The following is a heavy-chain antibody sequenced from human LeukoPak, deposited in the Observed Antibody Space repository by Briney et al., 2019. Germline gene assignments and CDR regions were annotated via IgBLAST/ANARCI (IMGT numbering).Heavy chain of an antibody. J-gene: IGHJ5*02. D-gene: IGHD6-13*01. CDR3: ARVQAAAGMDWFDP. CDR2: IWYDGSNK. Sequence: TGRSLRLSCAASGFTFSSYGMHWVRQAPGKGLEWVAVIWYDGSNKYYADSVKGRFTISRDNSKNTLYLQMNSLRAEDTAVYYCARVQAAAGMDWFDPWGQGTLVTVSS. CDR1: GFTFSSYG. V-gene: IGHV3-33*01.